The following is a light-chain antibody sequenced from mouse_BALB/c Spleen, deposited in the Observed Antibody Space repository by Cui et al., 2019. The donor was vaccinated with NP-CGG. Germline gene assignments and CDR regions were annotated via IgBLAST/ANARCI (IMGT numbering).Light chain of an antibody. V-gene: IGLV1*01. CDR1: TGAGSTSNY. Sequence: QAVVTQESALTTSPGETVTLTCRSSTGAGSTSNYANWVQEKPDHLFTGLIGGTNNRAPGVPARFSGSLIGDKAALTITGTQTEDEAIYFCDLWYSNHWVFGGGTKLTVL. J-gene: IGLJ1*01. CDR2: GTN. CDR3: DLWYSNHWV.